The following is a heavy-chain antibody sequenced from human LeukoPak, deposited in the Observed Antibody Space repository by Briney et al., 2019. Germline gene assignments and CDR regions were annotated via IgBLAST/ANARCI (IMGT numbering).Heavy chain of an antibody. D-gene: IGHD6-6*01. Sequence: SETLSLTCTVPGGSISSGDYYWSWIRQPPGKGLEWIGYIYYSGSTYYNPSLKSRVTISVDTSKNQFSLKLSSVTAADTAVYYCAREGEYSSSLHWGQGTLVTVSS. CDR3: AREGEYSSSLH. J-gene: IGHJ4*02. CDR1: GGSISSGDYY. CDR2: IYYSGST. V-gene: IGHV4-30-4*08.